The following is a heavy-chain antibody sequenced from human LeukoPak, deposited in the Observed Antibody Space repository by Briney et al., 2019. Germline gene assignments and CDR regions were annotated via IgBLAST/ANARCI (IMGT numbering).Heavy chain of an antibody. V-gene: IGHV4-31*03. D-gene: IGHD3-9*01. J-gene: IGHJ2*01. CDR1: GGSISSGEYY. Sequence: SQTLSLTCTVSGGSISSGEYYWSWIRQYPGKGLEWIGYIYYSGSTYYNPSLKSRVTISVDTSKNQFSLKLSSVTAADTAVYYCARLREYDILTGYYYWYFDLWGRGTLVTVSS. CDR3: ARLREYDILTGYYYWYFDL. CDR2: IYYSGST.